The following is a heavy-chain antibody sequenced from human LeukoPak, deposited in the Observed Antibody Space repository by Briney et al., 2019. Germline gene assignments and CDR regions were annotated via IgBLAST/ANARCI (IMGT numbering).Heavy chain of an antibody. J-gene: IGHJ4*02. V-gene: IGHV3-21*01. Sequence: GGSLRLSCAASGFTFSTYSMNWIRQAQGKGLEWVSSISSSSSYIHYADSVKGRFTISRDNAKNSLFLQMNSLRVEDTAVYYCARRFTGSAWFPLGYWGQGTLVTVSS. CDR3: ARRFTGSAWFPLGY. CDR2: ISSSSSYI. CDR1: GFTFSTYS. D-gene: IGHD6-19*01.